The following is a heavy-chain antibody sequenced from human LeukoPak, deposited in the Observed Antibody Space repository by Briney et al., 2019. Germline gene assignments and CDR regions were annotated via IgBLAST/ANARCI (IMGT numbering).Heavy chain of an antibody. V-gene: IGHV1-69*04. CDR2: IIPIFGIA. Sequence: SVKVSCKASGGTFSSYAISWVRLAPGQGLEWMGRIIPIFGIANYAQKFQGRVTITADKSTSTAYMELSSLRSEDTAVYYCASTSGSSGWYSPPDYWGQGTLVTVSS. D-gene: IGHD6-19*01. CDR1: GGTFSSYA. J-gene: IGHJ4*02. CDR3: ASTSGSSGWYSPPDY.